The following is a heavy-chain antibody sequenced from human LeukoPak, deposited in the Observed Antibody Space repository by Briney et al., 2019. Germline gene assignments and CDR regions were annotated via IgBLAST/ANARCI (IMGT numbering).Heavy chain of an antibody. CDR3: ATGGVVPAARDY. Sequence: GGSLRLSCAASGFTFSSYSMNWVRQAPGKGLEWVSYISSSSSSTIYYADSVKGRFTISRDNAKNSLYLQMNSLRAEDTAVYYCATGGVVPAARDYWGQGTLVTVSS. D-gene: IGHD2-2*01. J-gene: IGHJ4*02. CDR2: ISSSSSSTI. CDR1: GFTFSSYS. V-gene: IGHV3-48*01.